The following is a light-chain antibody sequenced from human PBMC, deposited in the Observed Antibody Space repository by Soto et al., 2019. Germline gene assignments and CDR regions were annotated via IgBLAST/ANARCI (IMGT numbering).Light chain of an antibody. CDR1: SSNIGAVYD. Sequence: QSVLTQPPSVSGAPGQRVTISCTGSSSNIGAVYDVHWYQQLPGTAPKLLIHSNNNRPSGVPDRFSGSKSGTSASLAIAGLQADDEADYYCQSYDPTLRTSLFGGGTKLTVL. J-gene: IGLJ2*01. CDR3: QSYDPTLRTSL. CDR2: SNN. V-gene: IGLV1-40*01.